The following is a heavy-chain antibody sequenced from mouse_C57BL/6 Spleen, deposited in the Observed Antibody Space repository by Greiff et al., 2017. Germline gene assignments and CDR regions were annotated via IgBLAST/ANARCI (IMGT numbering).Heavy chain of an antibody. J-gene: IGHJ2*01. V-gene: IGHV1-61*01. CDR2: IYPSDSET. D-gene: IGHD1-1*01. Sequence: QVQLQQPGAELVRPGSSVKLSCKASGYTFTSYWMDWVKQRPGQGLEWIGNIYPSDSETHYNQKFKDQATLTVATSSSTAYMQLSSQTSEDSAVYYCARANTTKNDWGQGTTLTVAS. CDR3: ARANTTKND. CDR1: GYTFTSYW.